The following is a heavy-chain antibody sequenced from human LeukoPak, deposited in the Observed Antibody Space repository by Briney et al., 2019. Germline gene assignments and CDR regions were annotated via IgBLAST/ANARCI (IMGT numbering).Heavy chain of an antibody. CDR3: ARGEWTFDY. V-gene: IGHV3-23*01. Sequence: GGSLRLSCAASGFTFSNYVMTWIRQVPGKGLQWVSTIGESGGYTYFAESVTGRFFISRDNSKNTLYLQMNSLRAEDTALYYCARGEWTFDYWGQGTLVTVSS. CDR2: IGESGGYT. J-gene: IGHJ4*02. D-gene: IGHD3-16*01. CDR1: GFTFSNYV.